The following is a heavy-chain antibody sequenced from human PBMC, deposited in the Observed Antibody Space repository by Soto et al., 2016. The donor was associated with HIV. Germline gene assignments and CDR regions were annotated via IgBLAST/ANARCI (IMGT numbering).Heavy chain of an antibody. Sequence: EVRLVESGGGLVQPGGSLRLSCAASGFTFSSYSMNWVRQAPGKGLEWVSYISSSSSTIYYADSVKGRFTISRDNAKNSLYLQMNSLRAEDTAVYHCARDLAQVLVVDSSGWGQGTLVTVSS. J-gene: IGHJ4*02. V-gene: IGHV3-48*01. CDR2: ISSSSSTI. CDR3: ARDLAQVLVVDSSG. CDR1: GFTFSSYS. D-gene: IGHD2-8*02.